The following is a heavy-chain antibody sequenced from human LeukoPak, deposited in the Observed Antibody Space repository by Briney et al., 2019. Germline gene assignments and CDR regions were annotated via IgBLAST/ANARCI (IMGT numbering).Heavy chain of an antibody. J-gene: IGHJ4*02. CDR3: AKDLSSGWYPYYFDF. V-gene: IGHV3-23*01. CDR2: ISGSGGST. Sequence: PGGSLRLSCASSGFTFSRYAMGSVCQAPGKGLEWVSAISGSGGSTYYADSVKGRFTISRDNSKNTLYLQMNRLGAEDTTVYYCAKDLSSGWYPYYFDFCGRGTLVTVSS. CDR1: GFTFSRYA. D-gene: IGHD6-19*01.